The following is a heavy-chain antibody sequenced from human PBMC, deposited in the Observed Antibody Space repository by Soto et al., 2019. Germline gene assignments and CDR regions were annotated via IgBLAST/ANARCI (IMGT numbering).Heavy chain of an antibody. CDR1: GFTFSNYA. J-gene: IGHJ4*02. V-gene: IGHV3-23*01. CDR2: VTGSGYYT. Sequence: HPGGSLRLSCAASGFTFSNYAMNWVRQAPGKGLEWVSTVTGSGYYTYYADSVKGRFTISRDNSENTLFLQMNSLRADDTAIYYCAKTRPGFDFWGQGVLVTSPQ. CDR3: AKTRPGFDF.